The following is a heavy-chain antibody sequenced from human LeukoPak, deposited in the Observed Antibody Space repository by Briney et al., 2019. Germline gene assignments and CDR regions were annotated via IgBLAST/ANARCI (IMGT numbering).Heavy chain of an antibody. V-gene: IGHV3-48*04. Sequence: GGSLRLSCAASGFTFSSYAMSWVRQAPGKGLEWVSNIGASSIPKYYADSVKGRFSISRDNARNSLYLQMNSLRVEDTAVYYCALLAVASDFDYWGQGALVTVSS. D-gene: IGHD6-19*01. CDR2: IGASSIPK. CDR1: GFTFSSYA. J-gene: IGHJ4*02. CDR3: ALLAVASDFDY.